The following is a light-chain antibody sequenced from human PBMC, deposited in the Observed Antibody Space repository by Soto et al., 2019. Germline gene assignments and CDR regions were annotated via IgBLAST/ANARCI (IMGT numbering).Light chain of an antibody. Sequence: QSALTQPASVSGSPGQSITISCTGTSSDVGGYNYVSWFQQHPGKAPKLMIYQVSNRPSGVSNRFSASKSGNTASLTISGLQAEDEADYYCSSFTSTTPYAFGSGTKLTVL. CDR2: QVS. CDR3: SSFTSTTPYA. CDR1: SSDVGGYNY. V-gene: IGLV2-14*01. J-gene: IGLJ1*01.